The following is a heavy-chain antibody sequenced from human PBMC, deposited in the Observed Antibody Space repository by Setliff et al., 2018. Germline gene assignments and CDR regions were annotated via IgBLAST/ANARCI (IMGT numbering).Heavy chain of an antibody. CDR2: ISSYNGKA. CDR1: GYSFTDYG. D-gene: IGHD2-8*02. V-gene: IGHV1-18*01. CDR3: SRLVRYCTATTCQRLSGGEY. Sequence: ASVKVSCKASGYSFTDYGIAWVRQAPGQGLEWMGWISSYNGKAYYAQKFQGRVTLTTDTSAGTAYMELRSLESDDTAVYYCSRLVRYCTATTCQRLSGGEYWGQGALVTVSS. J-gene: IGHJ4*02.